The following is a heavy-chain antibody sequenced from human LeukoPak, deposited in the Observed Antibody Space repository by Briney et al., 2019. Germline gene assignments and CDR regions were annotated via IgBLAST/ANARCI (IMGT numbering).Heavy chain of an antibody. CDR1: GFTISDYW. D-gene: IGHD4-17*01. CDR3: ARVADTMTTPGGDY. J-gene: IGHJ4*02. V-gene: IGHV3-74*03. Sequence: GGSLRLSCAASGFTISDYWMHWVRQTPGKGLVWVSRVGSDGTTLTYADSVKGRFTISRDNAKNTLYLQMNSLRVEDTAIYYCARVADTMTTPGGDYWGQGTLVTVSS. CDR2: VGSDGTTL.